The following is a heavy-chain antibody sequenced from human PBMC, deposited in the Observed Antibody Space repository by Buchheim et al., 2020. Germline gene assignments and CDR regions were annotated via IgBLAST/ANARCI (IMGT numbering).Heavy chain of an antibody. D-gene: IGHD3-22*01. CDR2: IYYSGST. J-gene: IGHJ4*02. CDR1: GGSISSSSYY. CDR3: ARQGGYYDSSGYYFDY. V-gene: IGHV4-39*01. Sequence: QLQLQESGPGLVKPSETLSLTCTVSGGSISSSSYYWGWIRQPPGKGLEWIGSIYYSGSTYYNPSLKSRVTISVDTSQNQFSLKLSSVTAADTAVYYCARQGGYYDSSGYYFDYWGQGTL.